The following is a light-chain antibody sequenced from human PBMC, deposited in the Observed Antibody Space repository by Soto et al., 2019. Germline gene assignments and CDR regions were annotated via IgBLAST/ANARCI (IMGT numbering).Light chain of an antibody. V-gene: IGKV1-33*01. CDR2: DGS. CDR3: QQYGSSLIT. CDR1: QDISNF. J-gene: IGKJ5*01. Sequence: DIQITQSPSSLSGSIVDGVTITCQASQDISNFLNWYQQKPGKAPNLLIYDGSTLATGAPSRFSGSGSGTDFTLTISRLEPEDFAVYYCQQYGSSLITFGQGTRLEIK.